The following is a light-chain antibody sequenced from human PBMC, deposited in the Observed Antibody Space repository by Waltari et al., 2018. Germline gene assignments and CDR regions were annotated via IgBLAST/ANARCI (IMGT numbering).Light chain of an antibody. CDR3: QQSHSSPYT. Sequence: DIQMTQSPSSLSASVGDRVTITCRASQSVSIYLNWYQQKPGKAPKLLIYAASSLQSGVPSRFRCSGSGTDFTLTISSLQPEDFATYNCQQSHSSPYTFGQGTRLEIK. CDR2: AAS. CDR1: QSVSIY. V-gene: IGKV1-39*01. J-gene: IGKJ2*01.